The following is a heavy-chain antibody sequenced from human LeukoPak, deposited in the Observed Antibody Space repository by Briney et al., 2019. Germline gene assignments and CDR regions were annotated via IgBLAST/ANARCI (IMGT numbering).Heavy chain of an antibody. D-gene: IGHD4-17*01. Sequence: SETLSLTCAVSGYSISSGYYWGWIRQPPGKGREWVGSIYHSGRTYYNPSLKSRVTMSVDTSKNQFSLKLSSVTAADTAVYYCARDAHDYGLYYFDYWGQGTLVTVSS. V-gene: IGHV4-38-2*02. J-gene: IGHJ4*02. CDR2: IYHSGRT. CDR1: GYSISSGYY. CDR3: ARDAHDYGLYYFDY.